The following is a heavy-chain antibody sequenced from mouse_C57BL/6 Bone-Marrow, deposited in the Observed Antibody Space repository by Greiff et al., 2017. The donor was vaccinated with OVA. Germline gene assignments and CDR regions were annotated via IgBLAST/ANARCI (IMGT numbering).Heavy chain of an antibody. D-gene: IGHD1-1*01. V-gene: IGHV5-9-1*02. J-gene: IGHJ4*01. CDR2: ISSGGDYI. CDR3: TRDPHYYGSSYLYAMDY. CDR1: GFTFSSYA. Sequence: EVQGVESGEGLVKPGGSLKLSCAASGFTFSSYAMSWVRQTPEKRLEWVAYISSGGDYIYYADTVKGRFTISRDNARNTLYLQMSSLKSEDTAMYYCTRDPHYYGSSYLYAMDYWGQGTSVTVSS.